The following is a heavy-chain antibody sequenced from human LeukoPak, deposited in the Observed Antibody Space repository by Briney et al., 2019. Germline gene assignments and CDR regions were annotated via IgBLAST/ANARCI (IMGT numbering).Heavy chain of an antibody. V-gene: IGHV1-69*05. J-gene: IGHJ6*03. CDR3: ARGRVGAPYYYYYYMDV. Sequence: SVKVSCKASGGTFSSYAISWVRQAPGQGLEWMGGMIPIFGTANYAQKFQGRVTITTDESTSTAYMELSSLRSEDTAVYYCARGRVGAPYYYYYYMDVWGKGTTVTVSS. D-gene: IGHD1-26*01. CDR1: GGTFSSYA. CDR2: MIPIFGTA.